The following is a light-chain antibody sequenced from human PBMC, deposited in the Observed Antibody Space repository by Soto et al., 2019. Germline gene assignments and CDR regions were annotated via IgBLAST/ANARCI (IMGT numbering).Light chain of an antibody. V-gene: IGKV3-15*01. J-gene: IGKJ1*01. CDR3: QQYNNWPPWT. CDR2: GAS. CDR1: QSVSSN. Sequence: EIVMTQSPATLSVSPGERATLSCRASQSVSSNLAWYQQKPGQAPRLLIYGASTRATGIPARFSGSGSGTELTLTISGLQSEDFAVYCCQQYNNWPPWTFGQGTKVEIK.